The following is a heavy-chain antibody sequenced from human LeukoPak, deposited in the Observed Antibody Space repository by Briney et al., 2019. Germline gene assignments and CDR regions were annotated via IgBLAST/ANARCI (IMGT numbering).Heavy chain of an antibody. CDR2: INCSGNT. CDR3: AREGRQDYVYFDC. Sequence: WETLSLTCTVSGDSISSYYWSWIRQPPGKGLEWMGYINCSGNTNYNPSLKSRVTISVDTSKNQFSLRLTSVTAADTAVYYCAREGRQDYVYFDCWGQGTLDSVSS. V-gene: IGHV4-59*01. CDR1: GDSISSYY. D-gene: IGHD4-17*01. J-gene: IGHJ4*02.